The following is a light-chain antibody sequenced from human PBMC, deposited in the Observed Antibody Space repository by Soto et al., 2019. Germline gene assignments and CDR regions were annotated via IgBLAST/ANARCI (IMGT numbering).Light chain of an antibody. V-gene: IGKV1-39*01. J-gene: IGKJ5*01. Sequence: DIQMTQSPSSLSASVGDRVTITCRASQSITSHLNWYQQKPGKAPNLLIYVASSLQSGVPSRFSGSGSGTDFTLTISSLQPEDFATYYFQQSYSTPITFGQGTRRQI. CDR1: QSITSH. CDR2: VAS. CDR3: QQSYSTPIT.